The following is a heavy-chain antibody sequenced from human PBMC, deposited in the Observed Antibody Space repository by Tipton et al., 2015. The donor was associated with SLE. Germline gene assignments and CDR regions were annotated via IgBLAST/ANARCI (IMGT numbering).Heavy chain of an antibody. V-gene: IGHV3-48*03. D-gene: IGHD3-10*01. CDR1: GFNFRSFE. CDR3: AKGGRNYEGSYFDS. J-gene: IGHJ4*02. CDR2: ISTSGQTM. Sequence: SLRLSCVVSGFNFRSFEMNWVRQAPNKGLQWISYISTSGQTMYYADSVKGRFTISRDNARNSLYLQMNSLRVEDTAEYFCAKGGRNYEGSYFDSWGQGTLVTVSS.